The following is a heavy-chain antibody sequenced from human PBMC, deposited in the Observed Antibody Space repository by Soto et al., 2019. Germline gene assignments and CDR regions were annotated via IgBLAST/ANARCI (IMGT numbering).Heavy chain of an antibody. CDR1: GYTFNTYV. CDR3: ARDTGNSFAY. Sequence: HVQLVQSGGELKKPGASVKVSCNTSGYTFNTYVITWVRQAPGQGLEWMGWISPHNGNTNYAEKFQGRVTMTADTITKTADMELRNLRIDDAAVYYCARDTGNSFAYWGQGNPGTVSS. V-gene: IGHV1-18*01. J-gene: IGHJ4*02. CDR2: ISPHNGNT.